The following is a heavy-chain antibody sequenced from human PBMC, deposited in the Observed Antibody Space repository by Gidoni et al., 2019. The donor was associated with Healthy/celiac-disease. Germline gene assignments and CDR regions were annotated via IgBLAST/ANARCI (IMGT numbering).Heavy chain of an antibody. Sequence: ELQLLASVGGWVQPGVSLRLSCPASGFSFSSYAMSLVRQAPGKGLEWVSAISGSGGSTYYADSVKGRFTISRDNSKNTLYLQMNSLRAEDTAVYYCAKDQARGRFDYWGQGTLVTVSS. CDR2: ISGSGGST. V-gene: IGHV3-23*01. CDR3: AKDQARGRFDY. D-gene: IGHD3-10*01. CDR1: GFSFSSYA. J-gene: IGHJ4*02.